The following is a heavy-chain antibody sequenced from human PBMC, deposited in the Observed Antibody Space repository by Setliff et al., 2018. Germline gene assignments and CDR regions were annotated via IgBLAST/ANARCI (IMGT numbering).Heavy chain of an antibody. V-gene: IGHV4-61*09. J-gene: IGHJ4*02. Sequence: SETLSLTCTVSGDSISSRRNYWGWFRQPAGKELEWIGQIYTSWSTNYNPSLKSRVTISLDTSKNQFSLNLRYVTAADTAVYYCARGRNVASRLLDSWGQGTLVTVSS. D-gene: IGHD6-6*01. CDR2: IYTSWST. CDR3: ARGRNVASRLLDS. CDR1: GDSISSRRNY.